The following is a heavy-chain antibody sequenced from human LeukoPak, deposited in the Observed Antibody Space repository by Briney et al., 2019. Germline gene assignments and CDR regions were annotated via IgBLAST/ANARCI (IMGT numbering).Heavy chain of an antibody. D-gene: IGHD3-9*01. CDR1: GGSNSSYY. Sequence: SEALSLTCTVSGGSNSSYYWSWIRQPPGKGLEWIGYIYYSGSTNYNPSLKSRVTISVDTSKNQFSLKLSSVTAADTAVYYCARTHYDILTGYPYYFDYWGQGTLVTVSS. J-gene: IGHJ4*02. V-gene: IGHV4-59*01. CDR3: ARTHYDILTGYPYYFDY. CDR2: IYYSGST.